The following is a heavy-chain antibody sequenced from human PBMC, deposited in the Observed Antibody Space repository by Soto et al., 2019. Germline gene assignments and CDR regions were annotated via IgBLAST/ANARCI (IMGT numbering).Heavy chain of an antibody. J-gene: IGHJ6*02. Sequence: EVQLVESGGGLIQPGGSLRLSCAACGCIVSSYYMSWVRQAPGKGLEWVSVIYSGGSTYYADSVKGRFTISRDNSKNTLYLQMNSLRAEDTAVYYCARAGPYYYYGMDVWGQGTTVTASS. CDR1: GCIVSSYY. V-gene: IGHV3-53*01. CDR2: IYSGGST. CDR3: ARAGPYYYYGMDV.